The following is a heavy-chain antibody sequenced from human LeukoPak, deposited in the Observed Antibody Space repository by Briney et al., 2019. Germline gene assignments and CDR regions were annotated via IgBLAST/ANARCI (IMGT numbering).Heavy chain of an antibody. CDR1: GYTFTSYD. J-gene: IGHJ4*02. CDR2: MNPNSGNT. D-gene: IGHD3-10*01. V-gene: IGHV1-8*03. Sequence: ASVKVSCKASGYTFTSYDINWVRQATGQGLEWMGWMNPNSGNTGYAQKFQGRVTITRNTSISTAYMELSSLRSEDMAVYYCARGAVWFGESNWGNDYWGQGTLVTVSS. CDR3: ARGAVWFGESNWGNDY.